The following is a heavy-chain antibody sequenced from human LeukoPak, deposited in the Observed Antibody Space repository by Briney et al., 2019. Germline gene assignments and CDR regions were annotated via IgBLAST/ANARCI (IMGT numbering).Heavy chain of an antibody. CDR3: ARQRGYCSGGSCRGWFDP. Sequence: GRSLRLSCAASGFTFSDYNMNWVRQAPGKGLEWVSSISSSSGYIYQADSVKGRFTISRDNAKNSLYLQMNSLRVEDTAVYYCARQRGYCSGGSCRGWFDPWGQGTLVTVSS. CDR1: GFTFSDYN. CDR2: ISSSSGYI. V-gene: IGHV3-21*06. D-gene: IGHD2-15*01. J-gene: IGHJ5*02.